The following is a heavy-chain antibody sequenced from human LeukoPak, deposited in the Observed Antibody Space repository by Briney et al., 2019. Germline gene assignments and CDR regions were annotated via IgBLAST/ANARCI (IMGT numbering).Heavy chain of an antibody. CDR2: IYSGGST. Sequence: GGSLRLSCAASGFTVGNNYMSWVRQAPGKGLEWVSVIYSGGSTYYADSVKGRLTISRDNSKNTLYLQMNSLRAEDTAVYYCARNKENYYFDYWGQGTLVTVSS. J-gene: IGHJ4*02. CDR3: ARNKENYYFDY. V-gene: IGHV3-53*01. CDR1: GFTVGNNY.